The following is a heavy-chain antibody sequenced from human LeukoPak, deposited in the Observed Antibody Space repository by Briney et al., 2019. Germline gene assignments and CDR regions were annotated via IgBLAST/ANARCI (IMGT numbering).Heavy chain of an antibody. V-gene: IGHV3-66*01. CDR3: ARDGAVLTGYYDY. D-gene: IGHD3-9*01. CDR2: IYSGGST. Sequence: GGSLRLPCAASGFTVSSNYLSWVRQAPGKGLEWVSAIYSGGSTYYADSVTGRFTISRDNSKNTLYLQMNSLRAEDTAVYYCARDGAVLTGYYDYWGQGTLVTVSS. CDR1: GFTVSSNY. J-gene: IGHJ4*02.